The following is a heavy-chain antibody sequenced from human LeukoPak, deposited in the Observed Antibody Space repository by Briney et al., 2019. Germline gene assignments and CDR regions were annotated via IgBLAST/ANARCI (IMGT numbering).Heavy chain of an antibody. Sequence: SETLSLTCTVSGGSISNYYWNWIRQPPGKGLEWIGYIYYSGTTNYNPSLKSRVSMSVDTSKNQFSLKLSSVTAADTAVYYCARGQSIAAVPHWGQGTLVTVSS. CDR2: IYYSGTT. CDR3: ARGQSIAAVPH. J-gene: IGHJ1*01. CDR1: GGSISNYY. D-gene: IGHD6-6*01. V-gene: IGHV4-59*01.